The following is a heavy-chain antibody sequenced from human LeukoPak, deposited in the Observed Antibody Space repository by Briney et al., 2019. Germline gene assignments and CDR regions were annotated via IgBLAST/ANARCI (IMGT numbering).Heavy chain of an antibody. D-gene: IGHD3-9*01. CDR2: INPNSGGT. J-gene: IGHJ4*02. Sequence: ASVKVSCKASGYTSTGYYMHWVRQAPGQGLEWMGWINPNSGGTNYAQKFQGRVTMTRDTSISTAYMELSRLRSDDTAVYYCARFHYDILTGPDYWGQGSLVTVSS. CDR3: ARFHYDILTGPDY. CDR1: GYTSTGYY. V-gene: IGHV1-2*02.